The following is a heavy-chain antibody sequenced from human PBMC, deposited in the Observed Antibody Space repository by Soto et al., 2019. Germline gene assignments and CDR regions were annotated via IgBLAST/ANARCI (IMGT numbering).Heavy chain of an antibody. CDR1: GGSISSSSHY. CDR3: ARGPPNYDFWSGYSYPYPFDY. J-gene: IGHJ4*02. CDR2: IYYSGST. D-gene: IGHD3-3*01. V-gene: IGHV4-39*01. Sequence: SETLSLTCTVSGGSISSSSHYWGWIRQPPGKGLEWIGSIYYSGSTYYNPSLKSRVTISVDTSKNQFSLKLSSVTAADTAVYYCARGPPNYDFWSGYSYPYPFDYWGQGTLVTVSS.